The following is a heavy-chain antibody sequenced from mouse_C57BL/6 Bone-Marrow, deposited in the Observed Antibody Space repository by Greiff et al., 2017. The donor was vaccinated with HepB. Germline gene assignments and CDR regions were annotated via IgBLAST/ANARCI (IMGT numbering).Heavy chain of an antibody. CDR2: SRNKANDYTT. J-gene: IGHJ1*03. Sequence: EVKLMDSGGGLVQSGRSLRLSCATSGFTFSDFYMEWVRQAPGKGLEWIAASRNKANDYTTEYSASVKGRFIVSRDTSQSILYLQMNALRAEDTASYYCARDDYYGYFDVWGTGTTVTVSS. V-gene: IGHV7-1*01. CDR3: ARDDYYGYFDV. CDR1: GFTFSDFY.